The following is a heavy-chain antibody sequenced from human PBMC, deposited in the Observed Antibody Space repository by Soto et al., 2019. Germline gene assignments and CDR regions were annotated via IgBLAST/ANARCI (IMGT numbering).Heavy chain of an antibody. J-gene: IGHJ4*02. Sequence: EVQLVESGGGLVQPGGSLRLSCAASGFTFRDYWMNWVRQAPGKGLEWVANIKQDGSEKYYVDSVKGRFSISRDNAKNSLYLQMNSLRAEDTAVYYCVQFLISRSADYWGQRTLVTVSS. CDR3: VQFLISRSADY. CDR2: IKQDGSEK. D-gene: IGHD3-10*01. CDR1: GFTFRDYW. V-gene: IGHV3-7*01.